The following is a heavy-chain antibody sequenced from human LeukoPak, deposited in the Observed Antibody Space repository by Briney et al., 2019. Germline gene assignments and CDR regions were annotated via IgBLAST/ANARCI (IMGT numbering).Heavy chain of an antibody. CDR1: GYTFTSYD. J-gene: IGHJ3*02. CDR2: MNPNSGNT. D-gene: IGHD3-22*01. CDR3: ARVSAGGYYYDSSGYYRAFDI. Sequence: ASVKVSCKASGYTFTSYDINWVRQATGQGLEWMGWMNPNSGNTGYAQKFQGRVTMTRNTSLSTDYMELSGLRSEDTAVYYCARVSAGGYYYDSSGYYRAFDIWGQGTMVTVSS. V-gene: IGHV1-8*01.